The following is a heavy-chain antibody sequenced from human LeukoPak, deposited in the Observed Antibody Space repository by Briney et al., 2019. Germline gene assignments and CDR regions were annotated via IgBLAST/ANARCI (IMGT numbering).Heavy chain of an antibody. J-gene: IGHJ4*02. CDR1: GFTFSSYA. D-gene: IGHD2-2*01. V-gene: IGHV3-23*01. CDR3: AKSVTYCSSTSCYFRAITEAYYFDY. Sequence: PGGSLRLSCAASGFTFSSYAMSWVRQAPGKGLEWVSAISGSGGSTYYADSVKGRFTISRDNPKNTLYMQMNSLRAEDTAVYYCAKSVTYCSSTSCYFRAITEAYYFDYWGQGTLVTVSS. CDR2: ISGSGGST.